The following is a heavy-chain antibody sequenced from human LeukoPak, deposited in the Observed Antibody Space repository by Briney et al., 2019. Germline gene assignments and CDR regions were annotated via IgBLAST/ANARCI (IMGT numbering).Heavy chain of an antibody. D-gene: IGHD4-11*01. CDR2: IGSSGDTI. CDR1: GFTFGTYS. Sequence: PGGSLRLSCTASGFTFGTYSMNWVRQAPGKGLEWVSYIGSSGDTIYNADSLKGRFTISRDNAKDSLYLQMNNLRAEDTAVYYCARYEYSNSYLDYWGQGILVTVST. V-gene: IGHV3-48*04. CDR3: ARYEYSNSYLDY. J-gene: IGHJ4*02.